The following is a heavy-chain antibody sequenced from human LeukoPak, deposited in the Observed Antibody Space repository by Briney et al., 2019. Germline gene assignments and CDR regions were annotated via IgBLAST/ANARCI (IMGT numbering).Heavy chain of an antibody. Sequence: GGSLRLSCAVSGFTFDDYAMHWVRQAPGKGLEWVSGISWNSGSIGYADSVKGRFTISRDNAKNSLYLQMNSLRAEDMALYYCAKDITSVDTAMVTSPHAFDIWGQGTMVTVSS. CDR1: GFTFDDYA. J-gene: IGHJ3*02. D-gene: IGHD5-18*01. CDR2: ISWNSGSI. V-gene: IGHV3-9*03. CDR3: AKDITSVDTAMVTSPHAFDI.